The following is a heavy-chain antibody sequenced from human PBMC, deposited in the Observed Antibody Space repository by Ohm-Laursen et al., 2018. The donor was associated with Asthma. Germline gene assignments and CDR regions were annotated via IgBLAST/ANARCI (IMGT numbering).Heavy chain of an antibody. V-gene: IGHV3-21*01. D-gene: IGHD4-17*01. Sequence: SPRLSCAASGFTFSSYSMNWVRQAPGKGLEWVSSISSSSSYIYYADSVKGRFTISRDNAKNSLYLQMNSLRAEDTAVYYCARADDYGDYGVFLDYWGQGTLVTVSS. CDR1: GFTFSSYS. CDR2: ISSSSSYI. CDR3: ARADDYGDYGVFLDY. J-gene: IGHJ4*02.